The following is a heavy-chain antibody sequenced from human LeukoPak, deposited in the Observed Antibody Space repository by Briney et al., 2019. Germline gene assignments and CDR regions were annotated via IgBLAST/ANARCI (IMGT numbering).Heavy chain of an antibody. CDR3: ARSPRSVGIAAAGTNYWYFHL. D-gene: IGHD6-13*01. CDR2: IYYSGST. Sequence: SETLSLTCTVSGGSISSYYWSWIRQPPGKGLEWIGYIYYSGSTNYNPSLKSRVTISVDTSKNQFSLKLSSVTAADTAVYYCARSPRSVGIAAAGTNYWYFHLWGRGTLVTVSS. J-gene: IGHJ2*01. V-gene: IGHV4-59*01. CDR1: GGSISSYY.